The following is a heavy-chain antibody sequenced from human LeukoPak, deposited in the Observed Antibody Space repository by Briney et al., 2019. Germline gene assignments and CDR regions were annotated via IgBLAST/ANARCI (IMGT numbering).Heavy chain of an antibody. J-gene: IGHJ4*01. V-gene: IGHV3-74*01. CDR1: GFTFSDYW. D-gene: IGHD1-26*01. Sequence: GGSLRLSCAASGFTFSDYWIHWVRQAPGKGLVWVSRINTDGSITNYADSVKGRFSISRDNAKNTLYLQMNSLRAEDTAVYYCAEGGLSGSYSLDYWGPGTLVTVSS. CDR2: INTDGSIT. CDR3: AEGGLSGSYSLDY.